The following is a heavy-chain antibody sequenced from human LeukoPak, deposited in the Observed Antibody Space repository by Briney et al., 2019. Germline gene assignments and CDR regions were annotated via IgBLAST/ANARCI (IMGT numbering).Heavy chain of an antibody. CDR2: IYYSGGT. D-gene: IGHD3/OR15-3a*01. V-gene: IGHV4-39*01. CDR3: ARRGLIDY. J-gene: IGHJ4*02. CDR1: GGSISGSFYY. Sequence: SETLSLTCTVSGGSISGSFYYWGWIRQPPGKGLEWIGSIYYSGGTYYNPSLKSRVTISVDTSKNQFSLNLSSVTAADTAVYYCARRGLIDYWGQGTLVTVSP.